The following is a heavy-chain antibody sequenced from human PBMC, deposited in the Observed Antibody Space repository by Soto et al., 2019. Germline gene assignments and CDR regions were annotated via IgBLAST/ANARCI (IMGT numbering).Heavy chain of an antibody. CDR2: IYPGDSDT. Sequence: KISCKGSGYRFTSYWIGWVRQMPGKGLEWMGIIYPGDSDTRYSPSFQGQVTISADKSISTAYLQWSSLKASDTAMYYCARHHYDFWSDDGMDVWGQGTTVTVSS. CDR3: ARHHYDFWSDDGMDV. D-gene: IGHD3-3*01. V-gene: IGHV5-51*01. J-gene: IGHJ6*02. CDR1: GYRFTSYW.